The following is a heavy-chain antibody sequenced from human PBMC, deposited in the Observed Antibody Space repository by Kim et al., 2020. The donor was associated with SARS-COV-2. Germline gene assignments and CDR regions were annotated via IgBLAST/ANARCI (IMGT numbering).Heavy chain of an antibody. D-gene: IGHD3-22*01. Sequence: GGSLRLSCAASGFTFSTSVMHWVRQAPGKGLEWVAVISNDGSKTYYAASVKGRFIISRDNSRNTLYLEMNSLRAEDTALYYCAEVIPFYYDSSAPSKPHYWGQGTLVTVSS. V-gene: IGHV3-30*18. CDR1: GFTFSTSV. J-gene: IGHJ4*02. CDR3: AEVIPFYYDSSAPSKPHY. CDR2: ISNDGSKT.